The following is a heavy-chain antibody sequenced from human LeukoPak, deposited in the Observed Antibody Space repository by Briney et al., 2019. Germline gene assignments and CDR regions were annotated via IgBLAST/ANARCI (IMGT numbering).Heavy chain of an antibody. D-gene: IGHD3-10*01. CDR1: GVSVSSGNYY. V-gene: IGHV4-34*01. Sequence: SETLSLTCTVSGVSVSSGNYYWSWIRQPPGKGLEWIGEINHSGSTNYNPSLKSRVTISVDTSKNQFSLKLSSVTAADTAVYYCARERRGFGINYYYYYGMDVWGQGTTVTVSS. CDR3: ARERRGFGINYYYYYGMDV. J-gene: IGHJ6*02. CDR2: INHSGST.